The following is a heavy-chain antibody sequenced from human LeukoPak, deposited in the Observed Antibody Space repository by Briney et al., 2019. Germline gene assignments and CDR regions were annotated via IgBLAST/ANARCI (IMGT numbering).Heavy chain of an antibody. CDR1: GFTFSSYA. CDR3: ARSVSNAFDI. Sequence: RPGGSLRLSCAASGFTFSSYAMTWVRQAPGKGLEWVSVISGSGVSTYYADSVKGRFTISRDNAKNTLCLQMNSLRAEDTAIYYCARSVSNAFDIWGQGTMVTVSS. V-gene: IGHV3-23*01. D-gene: IGHD5/OR15-5a*01. CDR2: ISGSGVST. J-gene: IGHJ3*02.